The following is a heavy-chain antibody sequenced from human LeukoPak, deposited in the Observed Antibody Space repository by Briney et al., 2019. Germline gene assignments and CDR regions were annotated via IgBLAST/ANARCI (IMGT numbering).Heavy chain of an antibody. V-gene: IGHV1-18*01. CDR2: SAYNGNT. D-gene: IGHD3-10*01. CDR3: ARDAYYYGSGTAQEDY. Sequence: SAYNGNTNYAQKLQGRVTMTTDTSTSTAYMELRSLRSDDTAVYYCARDAYYYGSGTAQEDYWGQGTLVTVSS. J-gene: IGHJ4*02.